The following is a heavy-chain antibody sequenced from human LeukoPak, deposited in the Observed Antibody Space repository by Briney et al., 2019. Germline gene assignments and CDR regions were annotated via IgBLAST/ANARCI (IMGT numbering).Heavy chain of an antibody. CDR2: INPNSGGT. D-gene: IGHD3-16*02. Sequence: GASVKVSCKASGYTFTSYYMHWVRQAPGQGLEWMGWINPNSGGTNYAQKFQGRVTMTRDTSISTAYMELSRLRSDDTAVYYCARVRHYDYVWGSYRLWGQGTLVTVSS. CDR1: GYTFTSYY. J-gene: IGHJ4*02. V-gene: IGHV1-2*02. CDR3: ARVRHYDYVWGSYRL.